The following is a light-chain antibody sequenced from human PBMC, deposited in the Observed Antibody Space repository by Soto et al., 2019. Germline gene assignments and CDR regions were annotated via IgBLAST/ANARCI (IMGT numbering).Light chain of an antibody. V-gene: IGKV1-39*01. CDR1: QSISNY. J-gene: IGKJ5*01. CDR3: QQSYSSFLT. CDR2: DAS. Sequence: DIQITQFPSSLSASLGDRVTITCRASQSISNYLNWYQQKPGKAPKRLIYDASSLQSGVPSRFSVSGSGTDFTLTISSLQPEDFATYYCQQSYSSFLTFGQGTRLEIK.